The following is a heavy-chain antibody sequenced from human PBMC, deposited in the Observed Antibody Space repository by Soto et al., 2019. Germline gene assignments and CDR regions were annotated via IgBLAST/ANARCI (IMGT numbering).Heavy chain of an antibody. D-gene: IGHD1-20*01. J-gene: IGHJ6*02. Sequence: SETLSLTCAVYGGSFSSYYWSWIRQPPGKGLEWIGYIYYSGITNYNPSLKSRVTISVDTSKNQFSLKLSSVTAADTAVYYCARYKSNYYYGMDVWGQGTTVTVSS. CDR1: GGSFSSYY. CDR2: IYYSGIT. V-gene: IGHV4-59*01. CDR3: ARYKSNYYYGMDV.